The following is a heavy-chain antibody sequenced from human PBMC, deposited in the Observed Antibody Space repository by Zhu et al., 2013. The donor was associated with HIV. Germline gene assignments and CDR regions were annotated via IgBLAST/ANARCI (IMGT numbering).Heavy chain of an antibody. J-gene: IGHJ4*02. D-gene: IGHD5-18*01. V-gene: IGHV1-18*01. CDR1: GATF. Sequence: QVQLVQSGAEVKKPGSSVKVSCKASGATFISWVRQVPGQGLEWMGWITAYNGYTNYAQKFQGRVTMTTDTSTSTAYMELRSLRSDDTAVYYCARSSDTLGRGFDYWGQGTLVTVSS. CDR3: ARSSDTLGRGFDY. CDR2: ITAYNGYT.